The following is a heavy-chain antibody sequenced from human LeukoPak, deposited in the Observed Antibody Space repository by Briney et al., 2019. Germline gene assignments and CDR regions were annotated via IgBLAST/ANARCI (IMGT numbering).Heavy chain of an antibody. J-gene: IGHJ4*02. Sequence: ALVKVSCKASGYTFTSYYMHWVRQAPGQGLEWMGIINPSGGSTSYAQKLQGRVTMTTDTSTSTAYMGLRSLRSDDTAVYYCARDGSPDYWGQGTLVTVSS. CDR2: INPSGGST. CDR3: ARDGSPDY. D-gene: IGHD2-2*03. V-gene: IGHV1-46*01. CDR1: GYTFTSYY.